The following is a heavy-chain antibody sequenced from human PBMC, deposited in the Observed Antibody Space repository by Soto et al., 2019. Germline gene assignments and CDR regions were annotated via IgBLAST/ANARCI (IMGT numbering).Heavy chain of an antibody. D-gene: IGHD6-19*01. J-gene: IGHJ4*02. CDR3: ARSAIVVADAFDY. CDR1: GDSVSSNSAA. Sequence: PSQTLALTCAISGDSVSSNSAAWNRIRQSPSRGLEWLGRTYYRSKWYNDYAVSVKSRITINPDTSKNQFSLQLNSVTPEDTAVYYCARSAIVVADAFDYWGQGALVTVSS. CDR2: TYYRSKWYN. V-gene: IGHV6-1*01.